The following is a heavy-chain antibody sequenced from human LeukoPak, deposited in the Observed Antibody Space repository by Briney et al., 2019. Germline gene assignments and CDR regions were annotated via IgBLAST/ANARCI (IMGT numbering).Heavy chain of an antibody. D-gene: IGHD2/OR15-2a*01. J-gene: IGHJ4*02. CDR2: INISGGST. CDR1: GFTFSNHA. Sequence: GGSLRLSCAASGFTFSNHAMTWVSQAPGKGLEWVSTINISGGSTFYAGSVKGRFTISRDNSKNTLSLQMNSLRAEDTAIYYCAKGESKDYLNYFDYLNYFDHWGQGALVTVSS. V-gene: IGHV3-23*01. CDR3: AKGESKDYLNYFDYLNYFDH.